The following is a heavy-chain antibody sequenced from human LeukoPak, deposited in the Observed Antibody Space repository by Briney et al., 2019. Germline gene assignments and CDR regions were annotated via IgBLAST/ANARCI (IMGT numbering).Heavy chain of an antibody. CDR2: INPSGGST. D-gene: IGHD5-18*01. V-gene: IGHV1-46*01. CDR3: AREGIQLWLSYYYYMDV. J-gene: IGHJ6*03. CDR1: GYTFTSYY. Sequence: ASVKVSCKASGYTFTSYYMHWVRQAPGQGLEWMGIINPSGGSTSYAQKFQGRVTMTRDMSTSTVYMELSSLRSEDTAVYYCAREGIQLWLSYYYYMDVWGKGTTVTVSS.